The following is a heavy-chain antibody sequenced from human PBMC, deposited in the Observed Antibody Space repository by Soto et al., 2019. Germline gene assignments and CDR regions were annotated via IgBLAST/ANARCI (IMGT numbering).Heavy chain of an antibody. CDR2: VSGSGDST. D-gene: IGHD1-20*01. CDR3: ANGRGNNSPGCTQDY. Sequence: QTTGKGLEWVSAVSGSGDSTYYADSVKGRFTISRDNSKSTLYLQMNSLKAENTAVYYCANGRGNNSPGCTQDYWGERTLLT. V-gene: IGHV3-23*01. J-gene: IGHJ4*02.